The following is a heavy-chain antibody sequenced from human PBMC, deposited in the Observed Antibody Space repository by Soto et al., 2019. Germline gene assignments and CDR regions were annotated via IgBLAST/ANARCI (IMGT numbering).Heavy chain of an antibody. J-gene: IGHJ6*02. D-gene: IGHD3-3*01. V-gene: IGHV1-18*04. CDR1: GYTFTSYG. Sequence: VASVKVSCKASGYTFTSYGISWVRQAPGQGLEWMGWISAYNGNTNYAQKLQGRVTMTTDTSTSTAYMELRSLRSDDTAVYYCARDGEGLRFLEWLSSTRYYGMDVWGQGTTVTVSS. CDR2: ISAYNGNT. CDR3: ARDGEGLRFLEWLSSTRYYGMDV.